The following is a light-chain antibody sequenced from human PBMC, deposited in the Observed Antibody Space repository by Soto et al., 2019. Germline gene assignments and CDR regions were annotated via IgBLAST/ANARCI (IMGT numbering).Light chain of an antibody. V-gene: IGKV1-5*01. CDR1: QSISSW. J-gene: IGKJ1*01. CDR2: DAS. CDR3: QQYNSYSPWT. Sequence: DIQMTQSPSTLSASVGDRVTITCRASQSISSWLAWYQQKPGKAPKLLIYDASSLESWVPSRFIGSGSGTAFTLTISSLQPDDFATYYCQQYNSYSPWTFGQGTKVEIK.